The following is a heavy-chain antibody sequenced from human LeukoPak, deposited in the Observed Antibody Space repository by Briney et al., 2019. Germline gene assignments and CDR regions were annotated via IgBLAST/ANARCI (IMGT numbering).Heavy chain of an antibody. CDR2: MNPNSGNT. J-gene: IGHJ6*03. D-gene: IGHD3-16*01. Sequence: ASVKVSCKASGYTFTSYDINWVRQATGQGLEWMVWMNPNSGNTGYAQKFQGRVTITRNTSISTAYMELSSLRSEDTAVYYCARLQRIGRGNKWYYMDVWGKGTTVTVSS. CDR1: GYTFTSYD. V-gene: IGHV1-8*03. CDR3: ARLQRIGRGNKWYYMDV.